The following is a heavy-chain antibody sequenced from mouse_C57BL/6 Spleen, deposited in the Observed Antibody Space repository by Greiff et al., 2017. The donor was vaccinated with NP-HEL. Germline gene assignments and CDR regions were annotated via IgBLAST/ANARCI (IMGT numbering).Heavy chain of an antibody. J-gene: IGHJ1*03. Sequence: VQLQQSGAELVRPGASVKLSCKASGYTFTDYYINWVKQRPGQGLEWIARIYPGSGNTYYNEKFKGKATLTAEKSSSTAYMQLSSLTSEDSAVYFCARGVGPPYFDVWGTGTTVTVSS. CDR2: IYPGSGNT. CDR1: GYTFTDYY. D-gene: IGHD4-1*01. V-gene: IGHV1-76*01. CDR3: ARGVGPPYFDV.